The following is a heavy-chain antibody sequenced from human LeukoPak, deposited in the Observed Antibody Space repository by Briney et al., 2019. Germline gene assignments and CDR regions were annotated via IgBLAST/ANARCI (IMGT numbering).Heavy chain of an antibody. CDR2: IYYSGST. CDR3: ARGRADYGGNSEYFDY. J-gene: IGHJ4*02. V-gene: IGHV4-61*01. D-gene: IGHD4-23*01. Sequence: PSETLSLTCTVSGGSVSSGSYYWSWIRQPPGKGLEWIGYIYYSGSTNYNPSLKSRVTISVDTSKNQFSLKLSSVTAADTAVYYCARGRADYGGNSEYFDYWGQGTLVTVSS. CDR1: GGSVSSGSYY.